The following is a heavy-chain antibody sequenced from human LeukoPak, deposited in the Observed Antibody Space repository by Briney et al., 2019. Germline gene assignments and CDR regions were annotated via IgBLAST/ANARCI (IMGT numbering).Heavy chain of an antibody. V-gene: IGHV4-34*01. Sequence: SETLSLTCAVYGGSFSDYYWSWIRQPPGKGLEWIGEINHSGSTNYNPSLKSRVTISVDTSKNQFSLKLSSVTAADTAVYYCARVTVETTLDYWGQGTPVTVSS. CDR2: INHSGST. CDR3: ARVTVETTLDY. CDR1: GGSFSDYY. D-gene: IGHD4-17*01. J-gene: IGHJ4*02.